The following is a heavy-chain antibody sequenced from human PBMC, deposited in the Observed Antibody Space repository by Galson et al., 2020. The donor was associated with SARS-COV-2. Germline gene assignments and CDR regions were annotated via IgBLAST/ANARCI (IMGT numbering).Heavy chain of an antibody. Sequence: NSGGSLRLSCAASGFTFSSYSMNWVRQAPGKGLEWVSSISSSSSYIYYADSVKGRFTISRDNAKNSLYLQMNSLRAEDTAVYYCARHDYEDYYGMDVGGKGTTVTVSS. D-gene: IGHD4-17*01. CDR1: GFTFSSYS. CDR2: ISSSSSYI. V-gene: IGHV3-21*01. J-gene: IGHJ6*04. CDR3: ARHDYEDYYGMDV.